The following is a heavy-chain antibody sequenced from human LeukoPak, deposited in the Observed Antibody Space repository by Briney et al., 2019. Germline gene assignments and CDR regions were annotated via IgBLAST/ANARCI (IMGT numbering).Heavy chain of an antibody. CDR3: ARDRDFWSGYLDY. CDR1: GFTFSSYW. D-gene: IGHD3-3*01. V-gene: IGHV3-7*01. Sequence: PGGSLRLSCAASGFTFSSYWMSWVRQAPGKGLEWVANIKQDGSEKYYVDSVKGRFTISRDNAKNSLYLQMNSLRAEDTAVYYCARDRDFWSGYLDYWGQGTLVTVSS. CDR2: IKQDGSEK. J-gene: IGHJ4*02.